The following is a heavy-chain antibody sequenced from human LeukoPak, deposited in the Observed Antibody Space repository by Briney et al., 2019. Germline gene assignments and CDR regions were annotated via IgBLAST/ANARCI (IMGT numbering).Heavy chain of an antibody. CDR1: GGSINKYF. CDR2: IDSVGTS. J-gene: IGHJ3*01. D-gene: IGHD3-10*01. CDR3: ARVCGSATNYRLCGFDV. Sequence: PSETLSLTCIVSGGSINKYFWNWIRQPAGKGLEWIGCIDSVGTSNYNPSLRGRVIMSVDTSKSHFSLEVTSMTAADTAMYYCARVCGSATNYRLCGFDVWGQGTVVTVSS. V-gene: IGHV4-4*07.